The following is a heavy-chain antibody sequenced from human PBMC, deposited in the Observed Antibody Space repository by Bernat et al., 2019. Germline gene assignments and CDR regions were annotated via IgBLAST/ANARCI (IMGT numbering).Heavy chain of an antibody. D-gene: IGHD6-6*01. CDR2: IWYDGSNK. CDR3: ARSFGYSSSSYFDY. Sequence: QVQLVESGGGVVQPGRSLRLSCAASGFTFSSYGMHWVRQAPGKGLEWVAVIWYDGSNKYYADSVKGRFTISRDNSKNTLYLQMNSLRAEDTAVYYCARSFGYSSSSYFDYWGQGTLVTVSS. CDR1: GFTFSSYG. J-gene: IGHJ4*02. V-gene: IGHV3-33*01.